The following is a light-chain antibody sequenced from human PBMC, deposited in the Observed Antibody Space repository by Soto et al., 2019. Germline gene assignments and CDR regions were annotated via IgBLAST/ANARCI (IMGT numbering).Light chain of an antibody. J-gene: IGKJ5*01. CDR3: QHYHTLPPELT. Sequence: DLQLTQSPSALSASVGDRVTITCQASEDINNYLNWYQQKPGKAPKLLIYDASDLETGVPSRFSGSVSGSDFTFTINNVQPEDVATYFCQHYHTLPPELTFGQGTRLEI. V-gene: IGKV1-33*01. CDR2: DAS. CDR1: EDINNY.